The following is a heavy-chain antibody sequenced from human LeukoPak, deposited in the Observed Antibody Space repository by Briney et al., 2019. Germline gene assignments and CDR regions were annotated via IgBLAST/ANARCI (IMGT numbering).Heavy chain of an antibody. Sequence: GGPLRLSCAASGFTFSSYAMSWVRQAPGKGLEWVSAISGSGGSTYYADSVKGRFTISRDNSKNTLYLQMNSLRAEDTAVYYCAKDPRWSGFFYWGQGTLVTVSS. CDR2: ISGSGGST. CDR3: AKDPRWSGFFY. D-gene: IGHD3-3*01. V-gene: IGHV3-23*01. J-gene: IGHJ4*02. CDR1: GFTFSSYA.